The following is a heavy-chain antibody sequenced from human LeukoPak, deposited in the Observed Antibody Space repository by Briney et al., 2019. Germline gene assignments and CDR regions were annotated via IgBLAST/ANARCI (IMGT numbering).Heavy chain of an antibody. J-gene: IGHJ4*02. CDR1: GGTFSNFA. CDR3: ARGITALRFLEWTY. Sequence: SVKVSCKASGGTFSNFAISWVRQGPGQGLEWMGGLIPVFGTTTYAQKFQGRLTITADVSTSTAYMELNSLTSEDTALYYCARGITALRFLEWTYWGQGTLVTVSS. V-gene: IGHV1-69*01. D-gene: IGHD3-3*01. CDR2: LIPVFGTT.